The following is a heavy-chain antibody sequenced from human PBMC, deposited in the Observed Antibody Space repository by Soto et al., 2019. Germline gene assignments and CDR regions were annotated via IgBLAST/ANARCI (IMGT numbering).Heavy chain of an antibody. Sequence: QVQLVESGGGLVKPGESLRLSCAASGLTLSDYYMSWIRQAPGKGLEWVSYINPSGSIIYYADSVEGRFTISRDSSKNSLYLQMNSLRAEDTAIYYWARRVGFDLWGRGTLVTVSS. CDR1: GLTLSDYY. CDR3: ARRVGFDL. V-gene: IGHV3-11*01. CDR2: INPSGSII. J-gene: IGHJ2*01.